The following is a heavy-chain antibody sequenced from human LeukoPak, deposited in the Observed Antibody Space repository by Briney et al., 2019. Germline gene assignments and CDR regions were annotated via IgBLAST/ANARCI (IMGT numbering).Heavy chain of an antibody. Sequence: ASVKVSCKASGYTFTSYGISWVRQAPGQGPECMGVIHPSGGGTTYAQKFQGRVTLTKDTATSTVYVELSSLRSDDTAVYYCARMAMDPAMVTNFFDLWGQGTLLIVSA. J-gene: IGHJ4*02. CDR3: ARMAMDPAMVTNFFDL. CDR1: GYTFTSYG. CDR2: IHPSGGGT. D-gene: IGHD5-18*01. V-gene: IGHV1-46*01.